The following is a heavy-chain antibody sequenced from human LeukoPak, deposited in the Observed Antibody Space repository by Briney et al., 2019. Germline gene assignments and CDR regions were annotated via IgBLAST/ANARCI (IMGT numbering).Heavy chain of an antibody. V-gene: IGHV3-7*01. CDR3: ARGKAFDI. CDR1: GFTFSSYW. J-gene: IGHJ3*02. Sequence: GGSLRFSCTASGFTFSSYWMSWVRQAPGKGLEWLANINQDGSEKYFVASVKGRFTLSRDNAKNSLYLQLNSLRAEDTAVYYCARGKAFDIWGQGTMVTVSS. CDR2: INQDGSEK.